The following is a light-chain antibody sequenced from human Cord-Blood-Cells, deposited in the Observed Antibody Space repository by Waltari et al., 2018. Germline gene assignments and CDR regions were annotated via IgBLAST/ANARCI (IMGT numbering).Light chain of an antibody. CDR1: QSVSSY. Sequence: EIVLTQSPATLSLSPGDRATLSCRASQSVSSYLAWYQQKPGQAPRLLIYDASNRTTCIPARFSGSGSGTDFTLTISSLEPEDFAVYYCQQRSNWPPFTFGQGTKLEIK. CDR2: DAS. CDR3: QQRSNWPPFT. J-gene: IGKJ2*01. V-gene: IGKV3-11*01.